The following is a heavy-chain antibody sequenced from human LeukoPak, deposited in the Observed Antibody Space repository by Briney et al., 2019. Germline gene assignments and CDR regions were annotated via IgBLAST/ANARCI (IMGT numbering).Heavy chain of an antibody. J-gene: IGHJ5*02. CDR3: ARGQYSSSWYPKYNWFDP. CDR2: IYYSGST. CDR1: GGSISSSSYY. V-gene: IGHV4-39*07. D-gene: IGHD6-13*01. Sequence: SETLSLTCTVSGGSISSSSYYWGWFRQPPGKGLEWIGSIYYSGSTYYNPSLKSRVTISIDTSKNQFSLKLSSVTAADTAVYYCARGQYSSSWYPKYNWFDPWGQGTLVTVSS.